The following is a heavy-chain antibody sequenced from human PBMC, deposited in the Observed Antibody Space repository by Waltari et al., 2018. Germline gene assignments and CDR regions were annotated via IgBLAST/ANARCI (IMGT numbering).Heavy chain of an antibody. V-gene: IGHV1-2*06. CDR2: INPNSGDT. D-gene: IGHD2-2*01. CDR3: ARESAFSTSWYPGFDP. Sequence: QVQLVQSGAEVKKPGASVKVPCKASGYTLPSYYIHWVRQAPGQGLEWMGRINPNSGDTNYARKFQDRVTMTRDTSVNTAYMVVGRLTSDDTAVYFCARESAFSTSWYPGFDPWGQGTLVTVAS. J-gene: IGHJ5*02. CDR1: GYTLPSYY.